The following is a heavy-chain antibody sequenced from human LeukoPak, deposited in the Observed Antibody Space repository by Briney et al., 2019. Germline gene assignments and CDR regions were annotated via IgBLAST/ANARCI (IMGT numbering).Heavy chain of an antibody. CDR3: ARDLAWGAFDY. D-gene: IGHD7-27*01. CDR1: GFTFSIYD. Sequence: PGGSLRLSCAASGFTFSIYDMTWVRQTPGKGLEWVSGISSTGGRTYYTDSVKGRFTISRDNSKNTLYLQMNSLRVEDTAVYHCARDLAWGAFDYWGQGTLVTVSS. CDR2: ISSTGGRT. J-gene: IGHJ4*02. V-gene: IGHV3-23*01.